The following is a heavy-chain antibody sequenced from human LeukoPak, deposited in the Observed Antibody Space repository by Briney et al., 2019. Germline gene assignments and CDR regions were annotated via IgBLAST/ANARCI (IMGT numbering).Heavy chain of an antibody. CDR1: GFTFSSYS. CDR3: AKDAGVPALAPSYYYYYMDV. D-gene: IGHD2-2*01. V-gene: IGHV3-21*04. Sequence: GGSLRLSCAASGFTFSSYSMNWVRQAPGKGLEWVSSISSSSSYIYYADSVKGRFTISRDNSKNTLYLQMNSLRAEDTAVYYCAKDAGVPALAPSYYYYYMDVWGKGTTVTVSS. J-gene: IGHJ6*03. CDR2: ISSSSSYI.